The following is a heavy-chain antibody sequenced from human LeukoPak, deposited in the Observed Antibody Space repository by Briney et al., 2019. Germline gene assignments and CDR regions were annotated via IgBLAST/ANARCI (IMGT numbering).Heavy chain of an antibody. CDR2: ISGSGGST. J-gene: IGHJ6*03. Sequence: GGSLRLSCAASGFTFSSYAMSWVRQAPGKGLEWVSAISGSGGSTYYADSVKGRFTISRDNSKNTLYLQMNSLRAEDTAVYYCAKVWGYCSGGSCYSDYYMGVWGKGTTVTVSS. D-gene: IGHD2-15*01. V-gene: IGHV3-23*01. CDR3: AKVWGYCSGGSCYSDYYMGV. CDR1: GFTFSSYA.